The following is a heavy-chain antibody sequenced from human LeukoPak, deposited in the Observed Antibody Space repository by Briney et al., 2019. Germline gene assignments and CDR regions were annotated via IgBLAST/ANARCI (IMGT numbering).Heavy chain of an antibody. V-gene: IGHV6-1*01. Sequence: SQTLSLTCAISGDSVSSNSAAWNWIRQSPSRGLEWLGRTYYRSKWYNDYAVSVKSRITINPDTSKNQFSLQLNSVTPEDTAVYYCARNTYSSSWYFQPNLGGAYMDVWGKGTTVTVSS. CDR1: GDSVSSNSAA. CDR2: TYYRSKWYN. CDR3: ARNTYSSSWYFQPNLGGAYMDV. J-gene: IGHJ6*03. D-gene: IGHD6-13*01.